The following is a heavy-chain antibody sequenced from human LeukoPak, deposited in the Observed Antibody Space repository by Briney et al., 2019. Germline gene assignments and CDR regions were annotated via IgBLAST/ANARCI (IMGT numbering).Heavy chain of an antibody. CDR3: ARSMVRGVIYFDY. D-gene: IGHD3-10*01. CDR1: GFTFSSYG. J-gene: IGHJ4*02. V-gene: IGHV3-33*01. CDR2: IWYDGSNK. Sequence: PGGSLRLSCAASGFTFSSYGMHWVRQAPGKGLEWVAVIWYDGSNKYYADSVKGRFTISRDNSKNTRYLQMNSLRAEDTAVYYCARSMVRGVIYFDYWGQGTLVTVSS.